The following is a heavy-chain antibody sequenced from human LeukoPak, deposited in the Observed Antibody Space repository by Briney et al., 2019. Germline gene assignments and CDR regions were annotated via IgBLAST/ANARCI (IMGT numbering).Heavy chain of an antibody. CDR1: GGSISSSSYY. CDR2: IYYSGST. D-gene: IGHD6-13*01. CDR3: ARASYSSPRDAFDI. V-gene: IGHV4-39*07. Sequence: SETLSLTCTVSGGSISSSSYYWGWIRQPPGKGLEWIGSIYYSGSTYYNPSLKSRVTISVDTSKNQFSLKLSSVTAADTAVYYCARASYSSPRDAFDIWGQGTMVTVSS. J-gene: IGHJ3*02.